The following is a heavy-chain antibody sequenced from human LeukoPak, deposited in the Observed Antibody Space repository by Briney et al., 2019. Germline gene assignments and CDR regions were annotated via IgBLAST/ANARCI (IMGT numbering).Heavy chain of an antibody. V-gene: IGHV3-11*01. D-gene: IGHD3-22*01. CDR3: GRTYDSSGLYYYYYGMDV. CDR2: ISSSGSTI. Sequence: PGGSLRLSCVASGFTFSDYYMSWIRQAPGKGLEWVSYISSSGSTIYYADSVKGRFTISRDNAKNSLYLQMNSLRAEDTAVYYCGRTYDSSGLYYYYYGMDVWGQGTTVTVSS. CDR1: GFTFSDYY. J-gene: IGHJ6*02.